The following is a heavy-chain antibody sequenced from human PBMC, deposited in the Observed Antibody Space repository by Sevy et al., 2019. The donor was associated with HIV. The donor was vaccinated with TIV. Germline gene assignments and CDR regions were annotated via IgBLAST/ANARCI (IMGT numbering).Heavy chain of an antibody. V-gene: IGHV3-23*01. CDR2: ITGSSTNI. J-gene: IGHJ1*01. CDR1: GFTFSNYA. Sequence: GGSLRLSCAASGFTFSNYALTWVRQAPGKGLDWVSSITGSSTNIYYADSVKGRFTVSRDNSNNTLYLHINSLRAEDTAVYYCARDGLYGGNFQYCQHWGQGTLVTVSS. CDR3: ARDGLYGGNFQYCQH. D-gene: IGHD4-17*01.